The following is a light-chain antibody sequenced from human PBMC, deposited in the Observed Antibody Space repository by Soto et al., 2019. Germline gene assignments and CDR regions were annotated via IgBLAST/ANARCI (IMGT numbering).Light chain of an antibody. Sequence: EIVLTQSPGTLSLSPGERATLSCRAGQSASSRYLAWYQQKPGQAPRLLIYGASSRATGIPDRFSGSGSGTDFTLTISRLEPEDFAVYYCQQYSSSPWTFGQGTKVEIK. V-gene: IGKV3-20*01. CDR3: QQYSSSPWT. J-gene: IGKJ1*01. CDR2: GAS. CDR1: QSASSRY.